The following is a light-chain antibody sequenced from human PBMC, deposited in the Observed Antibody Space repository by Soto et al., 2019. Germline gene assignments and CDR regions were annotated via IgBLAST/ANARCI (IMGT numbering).Light chain of an antibody. CDR2: HVS. CDR3: SSYTRSNTYV. Sequence: QSALTQPASVSGSPGQSITISCTGTSSDVGGYNYVSWYQQHPGKAPMLMIYHVSNRPSGVSNRFSGSKSANTASLTISGLQAEDEADYYCSSYTRSNTYVFGTGTKVTVL. V-gene: IGLV2-14*03. J-gene: IGLJ1*01. CDR1: SSDVGGYNY.